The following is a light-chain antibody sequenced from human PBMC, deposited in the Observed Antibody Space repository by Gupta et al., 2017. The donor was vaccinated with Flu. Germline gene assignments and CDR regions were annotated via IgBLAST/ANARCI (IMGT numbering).Light chain of an antibody. J-gene: IGKJ3*01. CDR1: QSISSY. CDR3: QQSYSTPFT. Sequence: PSSVSASVGDRVTITCRASQSISSYLNWYQQKPGKAPQLLINAASSLQSGVPSRFSGSESGTDFTLTISSLQPEDFATYYCQQSYSTPFTFGPGTKVDIK. CDR2: AAS. V-gene: IGKV1-39*01.